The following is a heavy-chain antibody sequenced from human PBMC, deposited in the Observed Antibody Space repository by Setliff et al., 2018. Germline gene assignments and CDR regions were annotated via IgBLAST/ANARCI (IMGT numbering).Heavy chain of an antibody. CDR2: INRRGST. CDR1: GGSVNSGYDN. Sequence: PSETLSLTCTVSGGSVNSGYDNWNWLRQPAGKGLEWIGHINRRGSTNFSPSLKSRVTISLDTSKHQFSLKLTSVTAADTAVYYCGRGFRRITGWGNWFDPWGQGILVTVSS. J-gene: IGHJ5*02. D-gene: IGHD7-27*01. V-gene: IGHV4-61*10. CDR3: GRGFRRITGWGNWFDP.